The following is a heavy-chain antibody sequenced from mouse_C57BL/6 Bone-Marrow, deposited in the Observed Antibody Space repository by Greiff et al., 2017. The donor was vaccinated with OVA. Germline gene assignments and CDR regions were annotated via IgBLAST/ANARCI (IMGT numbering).Heavy chain of an antibody. D-gene: IGHD2-5*01. CDR1: GYTFTSYG. CDR3: ARGYSNYVDYLDY. V-gene: IGHV1-81*01. J-gene: IGHJ2*01. Sequence: QVHVKQSGAELARPGASVKLSCKASGYTFTSYGISWVKQRTGQGLEWIGEIYPRSGNTYYNEKFKGKATLTADKSSSTAYMELRSLTSEDSAVYFCARGYSNYVDYLDYWGQGTTLTVSS. CDR2: IYPRSGNT.